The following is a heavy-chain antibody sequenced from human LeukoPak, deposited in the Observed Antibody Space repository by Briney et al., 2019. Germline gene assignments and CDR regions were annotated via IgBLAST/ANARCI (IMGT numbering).Heavy chain of an antibody. CDR1: GFTFSSYA. J-gene: IGHJ4*02. V-gene: IGHV4-59*12. Sequence: GSLRLSCAASGFTFSSYAMSWVRQAPGKGLEWIGYIYYSGSTNYNPSLKSRVTISVDTSKNQFSLKLNSVTAADTAVYYCAVAAAGTDNYFDYWGQGTLVTVSS. CDR2: IYYSGST. D-gene: IGHD6-13*01. CDR3: AVAAAGTDNYFDY.